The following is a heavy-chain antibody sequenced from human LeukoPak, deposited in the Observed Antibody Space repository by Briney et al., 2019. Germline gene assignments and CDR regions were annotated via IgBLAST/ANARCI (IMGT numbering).Heavy chain of an antibody. D-gene: IGHD3-16*01. J-gene: IGHJ3*02. CDR2: INWNGGST. CDR1: GFTFDDYV. Sequence: PGGSLRLSCAASGFTFDDYVMSWVRQAPGEGLEWVSGINWNGGSTGYADSVKGRFTISRDNAKNSLYLQMNSLRAEDTALYYCARDSTGGGAFDIWGQGTMVTVSS. CDR3: ARDSTGGGAFDI. V-gene: IGHV3-20*04.